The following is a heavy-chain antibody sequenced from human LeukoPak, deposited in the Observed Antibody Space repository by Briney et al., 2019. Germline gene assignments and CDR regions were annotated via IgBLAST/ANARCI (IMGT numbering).Heavy chain of an antibody. V-gene: IGHV4-59*01. CDR2: IYFSGST. CDR3: ARARPSMYFDY. CDR1: GDSISSYY. Sequence: SDTLSLTGTVSGDSISSYYWSWILQPPGKGLEWIGHIYFSGSTNYNPSLKSRVTMLLDTSKNQFSLKLSSVTAADTAVYYCARARPSMYFDYWGQGTLVTVSS. J-gene: IGHJ4*02.